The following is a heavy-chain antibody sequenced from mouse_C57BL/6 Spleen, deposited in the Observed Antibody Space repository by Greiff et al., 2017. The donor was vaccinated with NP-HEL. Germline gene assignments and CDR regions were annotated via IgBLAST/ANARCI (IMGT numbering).Heavy chain of an antibody. CDR2: IRNKANGYTT. CDR1: GFTFTDYY. Sequence: EVQVVESGGGLVQPGGSLSLSCAASGFTFTDYYMSWVRQPPGKALEWLGFIRNKANGYTTEYSASVKGRFTIYRDNSQSILYLQMNALRAEDSATYYCARCVRSPRYFDVWGTGTTVTVSS. V-gene: IGHV7-3*01. J-gene: IGHJ1*03. CDR3: ARCVRSPRYFDV.